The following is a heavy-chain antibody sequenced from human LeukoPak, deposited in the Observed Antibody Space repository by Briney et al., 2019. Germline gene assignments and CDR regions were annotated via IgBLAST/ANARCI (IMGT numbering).Heavy chain of an antibody. CDR3: AKDSAAYSGYDFFDY. Sequence: PGGSLRLSCAVSGFTFSTYAMSWVRQAPGKGLEWVSSSSGSDGSTYYADSVKGRFTISRDNSKNTLYLQMNSLRAEDTAVYYCAKDSAAYSGYDFFDYWGQGTLVTVSS. V-gene: IGHV3-23*01. J-gene: IGHJ4*02. CDR1: GFTFSTYA. D-gene: IGHD5-12*01. CDR2: SSGSDGST.